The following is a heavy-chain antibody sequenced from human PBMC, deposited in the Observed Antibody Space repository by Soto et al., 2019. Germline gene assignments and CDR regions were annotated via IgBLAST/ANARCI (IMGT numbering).Heavy chain of an antibody. CDR1: GYTFTSYG. D-gene: IGHD5-12*01. CDR3: ARSGCEPDGYYYYYGMDV. V-gene: IGHV1-18*01. CDR2: ISAYNGNT. J-gene: IGHJ6*02. Sequence: ASVKVSCKASGYTFTSYGISWVRQAPGQGLEWMGWISAYNGNTNYAQKLQGRVTMTTDTSTSTAYMELRSLRSDDTAVYYCARSGCEPDGYYYYYGMDVWGQGTTVTVSS.